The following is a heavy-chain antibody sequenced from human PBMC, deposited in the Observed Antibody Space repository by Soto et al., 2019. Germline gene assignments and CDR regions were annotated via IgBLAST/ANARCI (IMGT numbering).Heavy chain of an antibody. D-gene: IGHD6-6*01. V-gene: IGHV1-69*01. CDR3: ARGTGGRIAARLGPPFDY. CDR1: GGTFSSYA. CDR2: IIPIFGTA. J-gene: IGHJ4*02. Sequence: QVQLVQSGAEVKKPGSSVKFSCKASGGTFSSYAISWVRQAPGQGLEWMGGIIPIFGTANYAQKFQGRVTITADESTSTAYMELSSLRSEDTAVYYCARGTGGRIAARLGPPFDYWGQGTLVTVSS.